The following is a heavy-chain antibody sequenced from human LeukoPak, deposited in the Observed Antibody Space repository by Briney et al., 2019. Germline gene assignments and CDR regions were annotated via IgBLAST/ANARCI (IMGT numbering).Heavy chain of an antibody. CDR3: ARVHHDYGDFYIDY. CDR1: GSSISKYY. CDR2: IYYSGST. V-gene: IGHV4-59*01. J-gene: IGHJ4*02. D-gene: IGHD4-17*01. Sequence: SETLSLTCTVSGSSISKYYWSWIRQPPGKGLEWIGYIYYSGSTNYNPSLKSRVTMSVDTSKNQFSLKLTSVTAADTAVYYCARVHHDYGDFYIDYWGQGTLVTVSS.